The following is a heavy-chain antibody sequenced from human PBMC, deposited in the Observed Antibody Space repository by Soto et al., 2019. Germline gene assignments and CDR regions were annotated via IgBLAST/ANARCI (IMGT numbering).Heavy chain of an antibody. CDR2: MNPNSGNT. Sequence: ASVKVSCKASGYTFTSYDINWVRQATGQGLEWMGWMNPNSGNTGYVQKFQGRVTMTRNTSINTAYMELSSLRSEDTAVYYCARDQSWHDLVWWFDPWGQGTLVTVSS. V-gene: IGHV1-8*01. CDR3: ARDQSWHDLVWWFDP. CDR1: GYTFTSYD. D-gene: IGHD1-1*01. J-gene: IGHJ5*02.